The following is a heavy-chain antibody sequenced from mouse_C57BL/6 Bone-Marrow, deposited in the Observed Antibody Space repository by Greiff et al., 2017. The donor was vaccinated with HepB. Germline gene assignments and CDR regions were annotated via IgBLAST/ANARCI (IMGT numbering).Heavy chain of an antibody. CDR2: IYPGSGST. CDR1: GYTFTSYW. J-gene: IGHJ1*03. V-gene: IGHV1-55*01. D-gene: IGHD1-1*01. Sequence: VQLQQSGAELVKPGASVKMSCKASGYTFTSYWITWVKQRPGQGLEWIGDIYPGSGSTNYNEKFKSKATLTVDTSSSTAYMQLSSLTSEDSAVYYCAKGYYGSSYSWYFDVWGTGTTVTVSS. CDR3: AKGYYGSSYSWYFDV.